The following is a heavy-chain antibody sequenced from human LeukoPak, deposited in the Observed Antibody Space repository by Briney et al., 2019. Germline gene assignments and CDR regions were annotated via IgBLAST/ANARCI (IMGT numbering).Heavy chain of an antibody. CDR2: ISSSSSYI. CDR3: ARVRGYDSSGHSN. V-gene: IGHV3-21*01. Sequence: GGSLRLSCAASGFTFSSYSMNWVRQAPGKGLEWVSSISSSSSYIYYADSVKGRFTISRDNAKNSLYLQTNSLRAEDTAVYYCARVRGYDSSGHSNWGQGTLVTVSS. CDR1: GFTFSSYS. D-gene: IGHD3-22*01. J-gene: IGHJ4*02.